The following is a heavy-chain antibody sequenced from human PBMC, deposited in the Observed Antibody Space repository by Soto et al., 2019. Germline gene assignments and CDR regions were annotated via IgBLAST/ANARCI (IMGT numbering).Heavy chain of an antibody. CDR2: INHSGST. CDR3: ARGIGDTAMVKIFDY. Sequence: SETLSLTCAFYGWSFSGYYWSWIRQPPGKGLEWIGEINHSGSTNYNPSLKSRVTISVDTSKNQFSLKLSSVTAADTAVYYCARGIGDTAMVKIFDYWGQGTLVTVSS. V-gene: IGHV4-34*01. D-gene: IGHD5-18*01. CDR1: GWSFSGYY. J-gene: IGHJ4*02.